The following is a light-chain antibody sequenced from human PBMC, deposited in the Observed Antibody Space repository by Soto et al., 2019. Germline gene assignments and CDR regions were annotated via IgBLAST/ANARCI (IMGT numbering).Light chain of an antibody. J-gene: IGKJ1*01. CDR3: QHYNSYSEA. CDR1: QTIDSW. V-gene: IGKV1-5*03. CDR2: KAS. Sequence: DIQMTQSPSTLSGSVGDRVTITCLASQTIDSWLSWYQQRPWKPPNLLIYKASTLKSGFPSRFSGSGSGTEFTLTISSLQPDDFATYYCQHYNSYSEAFGQGTKVDIK.